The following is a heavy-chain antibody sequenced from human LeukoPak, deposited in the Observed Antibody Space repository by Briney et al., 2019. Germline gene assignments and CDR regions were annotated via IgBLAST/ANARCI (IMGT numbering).Heavy chain of an antibody. D-gene: IGHD2-21*02. CDR1: GFTFSSDA. V-gene: IGHV3-23*01. CDR3: ARSPPGVVVTAPLDY. Sequence: PGGSLRLSCAASGFTFSSDAMSWVRQSPGKGLEWVSAISGSGGSTYYADSVKGRFTTSRDNSKNTLYLQMNSLRAEDTAVYYCARSPPGVVVTAPLDYWGQGTLVTVSS. J-gene: IGHJ4*02. CDR2: ISGSGGST.